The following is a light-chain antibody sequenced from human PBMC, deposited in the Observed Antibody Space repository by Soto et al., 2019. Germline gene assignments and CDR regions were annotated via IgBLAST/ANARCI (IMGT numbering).Light chain of an antibody. Sequence: ALTQPASVSGSPGQSITISCTGTSSDVGSYKLVSWYQQHPGKAPKLMISEVTKRPSGVSTRFSGSKSGNTASLTISGLQPEDESDYYCCSYAGSNTWVFGGGTKLTVL. CDR2: EVT. J-gene: IGLJ3*02. V-gene: IGLV2-23*02. CDR3: CSYAGSNTWV. CDR1: SSDVGSYKL.